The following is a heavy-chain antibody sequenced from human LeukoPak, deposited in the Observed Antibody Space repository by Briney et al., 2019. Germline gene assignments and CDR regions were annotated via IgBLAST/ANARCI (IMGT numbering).Heavy chain of an antibody. D-gene: IGHD3-10*01. CDR1: GGSISSYY. Sequence: SETPSLTCTVSGGSISSYYWSWIRQPPGKGLEWIGYIYTSGSTNYNPSLKSRVTISVDTSKNQFSPKLSSVTAADTAVYYCARHGLAYYYMDVWGKGTTVTVSS. V-gene: IGHV4-4*09. J-gene: IGHJ6*03. CDR2: IYTSGST. CDR3: ARHGLAYYYMDV.